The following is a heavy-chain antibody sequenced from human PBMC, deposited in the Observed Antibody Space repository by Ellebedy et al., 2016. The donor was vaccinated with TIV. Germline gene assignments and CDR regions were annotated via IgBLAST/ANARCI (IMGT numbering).Heavy chain of an antibody. Sequence: GGSLRLSCAASGFSFSSYWMAWVRQAPGKGLEWVANINQDGREKYYVDSVKGRFAISRDSAQTSLYLQMNSLGADDTAMYYCASDGSYGDYRSPTHAFVMWGQGTIVSVSS. D-gene: IGHD4-17*01. CDR2: INQDGREK. J-gene: IGHJ3*02. CDR1: GFSFSSYW. V-gene: IGHV3-7*01. CDR3: ASDGSYGDYRSPTHAFVM.